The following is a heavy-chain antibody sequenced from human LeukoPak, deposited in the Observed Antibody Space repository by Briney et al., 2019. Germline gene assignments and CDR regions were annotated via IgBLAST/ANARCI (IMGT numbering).Heavy chain of an antibody. CDR2: IYSGGST. CDR1: GFTFTSYS. Sequence: GGSLRLSCEASGFTFTSYSMNWVRQAPGKGLEWVSVIYSGGSTYYADSVKGRFTISRDNSKNTLYLQMDSLRAEDTAVYYCAKETSSGNFVTIDCWGQGTLVTVSS. J-gene: IGHJ4*02. V-gene: IGHV3-23*03. CDR3: AKETSSGNFVTIDC. D-gene: IGHD1-26*01.